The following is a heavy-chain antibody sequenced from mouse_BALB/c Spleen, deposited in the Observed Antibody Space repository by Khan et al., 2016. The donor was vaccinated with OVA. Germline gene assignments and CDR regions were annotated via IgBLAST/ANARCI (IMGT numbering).Heavy chain of an antibody. J-gene: IGHJ3*01. CDR3: ARRSYFGYTFAY. D-gene: IGHD1-2*01. CDR1: GYTFTDFY. V-gene: IGHV1-77*01. CDR2: ISPGSGDT. Sequence: VQLQESGAELARPGASVKLSCKASGYTFTDFYINWVKQRTGQGLEWIGEISPGSGDTYYNEKFKGKATLTADKSSSTAYMQLSSLTSDASVVYFCARRSYFGYTFAYWGQGTLVTVSA.